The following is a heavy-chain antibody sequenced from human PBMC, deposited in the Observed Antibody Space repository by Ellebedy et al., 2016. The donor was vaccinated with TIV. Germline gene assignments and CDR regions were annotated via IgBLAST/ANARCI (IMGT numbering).Heavy chain of an antibody. V-gene: IGHV4-4*09. CDR2: IYHTGFA. J-gene: IGHJ6*03. CDR1: GGSISSSH. Sequence: SETLSLTCTVSGGSISSSHWTWIRQPPGKGLEWIGHIYHTGFANYNPSLKSRDTLSLDTSKNQFSLNVKSVDDADTAIYYCAEGALRARIDNYHYYMGVWGKGTAVTVSS. D-gene: IGHD2-15*01. CDR3: AEGALRARIDNYHYYMGV.